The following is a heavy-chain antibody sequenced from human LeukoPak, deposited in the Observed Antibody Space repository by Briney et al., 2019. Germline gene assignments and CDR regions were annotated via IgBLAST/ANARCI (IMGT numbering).Heavy chain of an antibody. J-gene: IGHJ3*02. CDR3: AKGAIQYASSPEAYDI. Sequence: PGGFLRLSCAASGFTFRNYAVSWVRQAPGKGLEWVSDISHTGGDIYYADSVKGRFTISRDNSKNTLLLQMNSLRVEDTAIYYCAKGAIQYASSPEAYDIWGQGTTVTVSS. V-gene: IGHV3-23*01. D-gene: IGHD6-6*01. CDR2: ISHTGGDI. CDR1: GFTFRNYA.